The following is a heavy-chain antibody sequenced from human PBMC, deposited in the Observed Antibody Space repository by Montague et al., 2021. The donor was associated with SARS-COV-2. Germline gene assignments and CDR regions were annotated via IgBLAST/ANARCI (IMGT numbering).Heavy chain of an antibody. D-gene: IGHD2-15*01. Sequence: SETLSLTCAVCGGSFSGYYWSWIRQPPGKGLEWIGEINHSGSTNYNPSLKSRVTISVDTSKNQFSLKLSSVTAADTAVYYCARELTGYCSGGVCYSLDYWGQGTLATVSS. CDR3: ARELTGYCSGGVCYSLDY. CDR2: INHSGST. CDR1: GGSFSGYY. J-gene: IGHJ4*02. V-gene: IGHV4-34*01.